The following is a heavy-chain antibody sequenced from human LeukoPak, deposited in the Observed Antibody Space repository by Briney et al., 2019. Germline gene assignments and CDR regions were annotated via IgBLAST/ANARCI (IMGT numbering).Heavy chain of an antibody. Sequence: VASVKVSCKASGYTFTSYGISWVRQAPGQGLEWMGWISAYNGNTNYAQKLQGRGTMTTDTSTSTAYMELRSLRSDDTAVYYCARDRPITMIVVATYGMDVWGQGTTVTVSS. CDR2: ISAYNGNT. D-gene: IGHD3-22*01. V-gene: IGHV1-18*01. CDR3: ARDRPITMIVVATYGMDV. J-gene: IGHJ6*02. CDR1: GYTFTSYG.